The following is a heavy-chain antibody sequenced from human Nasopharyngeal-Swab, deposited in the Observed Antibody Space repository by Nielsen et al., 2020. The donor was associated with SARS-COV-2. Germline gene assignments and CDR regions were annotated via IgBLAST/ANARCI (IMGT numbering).Heavy chain of an antibody. CDR3: ARDVFRYYDILTGYHSMGTDAFDI. D-gene: IGHD3-9*01. Sequence: GESLKISCKGSGYSFTSYGISWVRQAPGQGLEWMGWISAYNGNTNYAQKLQGRVTMTTDTSTSTAYMELRSLRSDDTAVYYCARDVFRYYDILTGYHSMGTDAFDIWGQGTMVTVSS. CDR2: ISAYNGNT. CDR1: GYSFTSYG. J-gene: IGHJ3*02. V-gene: IGHV1-18*04.